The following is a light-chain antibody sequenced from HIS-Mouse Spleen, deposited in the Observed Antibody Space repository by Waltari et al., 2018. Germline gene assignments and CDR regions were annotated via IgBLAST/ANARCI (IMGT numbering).Light chain of an antibody. Sequence: TLSLSPGARAPLSCRASQSVSSYLAWYQQKPGQAPRLLIYDASNRATGIPARFSGSGSGTDFTLTISSLEPEDFAVYYCQQRSNWLTFGGGTKVEIK. V-gene: IGKV3-11*01. J-gene: IGKJ4*01. CDR2: DAS. CDR3: QQRSNWLT. CDR1: QSVSSY.